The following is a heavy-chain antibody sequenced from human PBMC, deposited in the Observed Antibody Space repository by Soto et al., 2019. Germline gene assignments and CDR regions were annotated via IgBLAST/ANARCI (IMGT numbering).Heavy chain of an antibody. Sequence: GGSLRLSCAASGFTFSSYSMNWVRQAPGKGLEWVSSISSSSSYIYYADSVKGRFTISRDNAKNSLYLQMNSLRAEDTAVYYCARAGPPTVLPAALMDALDIWGQGTRVTVS. D-gene: IGHD2-2*01. J-gene: IGHJ3*02. CDR1: GFTFSSYS. CDR2: ISSSSSYI. CDR3: ARAGPPTVLPAALMDALDI. V-gene: IGHV3-21*01.